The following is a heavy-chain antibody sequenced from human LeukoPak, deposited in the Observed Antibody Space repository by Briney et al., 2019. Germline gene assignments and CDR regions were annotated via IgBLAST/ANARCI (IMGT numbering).Heavy chain of an antibody. CDR2: IYYSGST. J-gene: IGHJ4*02. V-gene: IGHV4-39*01. D-gene: IGHD6-19*01. Sequence: SETLSLTCTVSGGSISSSSYYWGWIRQPPGKGLEWIGSIYYSGSTYYNPSLKSRVTISVDTSKNQFSLKLSSVTAADTAVYYCARQRSSGFRSFYFDYWGQGTLVTVSS. CDR1: GGSISSSSYY. CDR3: ARQRSSGFRSFYFDY.